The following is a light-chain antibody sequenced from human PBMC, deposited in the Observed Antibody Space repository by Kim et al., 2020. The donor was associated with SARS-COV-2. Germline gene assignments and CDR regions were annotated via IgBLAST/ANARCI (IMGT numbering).Light chain of an antibody. Sequence: SASVGDRVTITCRASQDIRNDLCWYQQQPGTAPKLLIYAAFALQSGLPSRFSGSGSGTDFTLTISNLQPEDFATYYCLLDSNYPYTFGQGTKLEI. CDR3: LLDSNYPYT. CDR1: QDIRND. V-gene: IGKV1-6*01. CDR2: AAF. J-gene: IGKJ2*01.